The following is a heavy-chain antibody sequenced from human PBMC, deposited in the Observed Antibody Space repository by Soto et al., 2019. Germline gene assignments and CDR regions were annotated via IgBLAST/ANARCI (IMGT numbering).Heavy chain of an antibody. CDR1: GFTFSSYS. CDR3: ARDYYDSSGYYISGWFDP. V-gene: IGHV3-21*01. CDR2: ISSSSSYI. Sequence: EVQLVESGGGLVQPGGSLRLSCAASGFTFSSYSMNWVRQAPGKGLEWVSSISSSSSYIYYADSVKGRFTISRDNAKNSLYLQMNSLRAEDTAVYYCARDYYDSSGYYISGWFDPWGQGTLVTVSS. D-gene: IGHD3-22*01. J-gene: IGHJ5*02.